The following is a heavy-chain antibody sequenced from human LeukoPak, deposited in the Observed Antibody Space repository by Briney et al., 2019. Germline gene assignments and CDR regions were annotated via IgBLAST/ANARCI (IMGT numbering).Heavy chain of an antibody. CDR3: ARVTGTSRWYGFDY. Sequence: PSETLSLTCTVSGGSISSGGYYWSWVRQHPGKGLEWIGYIYYSGSTYYNPSLKSRLTISLDTSMNQFSLNLTSVTAADTAVYYCARVTGTSRWYGFDYWGQGTLVTVSS. J-gene: IGHJ4*02. CDR1: GGSISSGGYY. CDR2: IYYSGST. V-gene: IGHV4-31*03. D-gene: IGHD6-13*01.